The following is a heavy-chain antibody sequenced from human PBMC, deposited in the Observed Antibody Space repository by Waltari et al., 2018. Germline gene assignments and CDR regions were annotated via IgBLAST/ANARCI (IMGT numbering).Heavy chain of an antibody. Sequence: QVQLVQSGAGVKKPGASVKVSCKASGYIFTSYYMHWVRQAPGQGLEWKGIIDPRCGSTRYAQKFQGRVTMTMDTSTSTVYMELSSLRSEDTAVYYCARETGIAAAGTYWFDPWGQGTLVTVSS. CDR1: GYIFTSYY. J-gene: IGHJ5*02. CDR2: IDPRCGST. V-gene: IGHV1-46*01. D-gene: IGHD6-13*01. CDR3: ARETGIAAAGTYWFDP.